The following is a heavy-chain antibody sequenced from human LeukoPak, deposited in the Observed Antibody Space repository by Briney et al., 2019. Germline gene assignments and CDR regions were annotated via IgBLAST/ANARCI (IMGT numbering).Heavy chain of an antibody. CDR1: GGSITSYY. CDR2: IYYSGST. J-gene: IGHJ4*02. V-gene: IGHV4-59*12. Sequence: PSETLSLTCTVSGGSITSYYWNWIRQPPGKGLEWIGYIYYSGSTNYNPSLKSRVTISVDTSKNQFSLKLSSVTAADTAVYYCASHEWLRSRDYWGQGTLVTVSS. CDR3: ASHEWLRSRDY. D-gene: IGHD5-12*01.